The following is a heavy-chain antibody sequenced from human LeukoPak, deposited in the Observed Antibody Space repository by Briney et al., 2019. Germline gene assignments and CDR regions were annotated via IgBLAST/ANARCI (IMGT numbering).Heavy chain of an antibody. J-gene: IGHJ4*02. CDR2: IYYSGST. CDR1: GGSISSYY. CDR3: ARGGTGSRHPPYYFDY. V-gene: IGHV4-59*01. D-gene: IGHD2-2*01. Sequence: PSETLSLTCTVSGGSISSYYWSWIRQPPGKGLEWIGYIYYSGSTNYNPSLKSRVTISVDTSKNQFSLKLSSVTAADTAVYYCARGGTGSRHPPYYFDYWGQGTLVTVSS.